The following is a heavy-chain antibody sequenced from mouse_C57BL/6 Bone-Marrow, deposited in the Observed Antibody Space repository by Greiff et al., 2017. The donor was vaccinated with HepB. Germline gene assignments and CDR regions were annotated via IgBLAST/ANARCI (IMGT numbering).Heavy chain of an antibody. CDR2: IYPSDSET. D-gene: IGHD1-1*01. CDR3: ARRTTVVALYYFDY. CDR1: GYTFTSYW. J-gene: IGHJ2*01. V-gene: IGHV1-61*01. Sequence: VQLQQSGAELVRPGSSVKLSCKASGYTFTSYWMDWVKQRPGQGLEWIGNIYPSDSETHYNQKFKDKATLTVDKSSSTAYMQLSSLTSEDSAVYYCARRTTVVALYYFDYWGQGTTLTVSS.